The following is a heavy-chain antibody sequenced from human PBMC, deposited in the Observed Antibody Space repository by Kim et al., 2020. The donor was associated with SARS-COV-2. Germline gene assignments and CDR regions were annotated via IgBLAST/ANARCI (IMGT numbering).Heavy chain of an antibody. V-gene: IGHV4-59*01. D-gene: IGHD5-18*01. J-gene: IGHJ4*02. CDR2: IYYSGST. Sequence: SETLSLTCTVSGGSISSYYWSWIRQPPGKGLEWIGYIYYSGSTNYNPSLKSRVTISVDTSKNQFSLKLSSVTAADTAVYYCASGYSYGYFGYWGQGTLVTVSS. CDR1: GGSISSYY. CDR3: ASGYSYGYFGY.